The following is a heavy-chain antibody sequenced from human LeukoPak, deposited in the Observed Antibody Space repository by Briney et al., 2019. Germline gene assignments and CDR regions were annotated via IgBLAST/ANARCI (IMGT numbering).Heavy chain of an antibody. D-gene: IGHD6-13*01. V-gene: IGHV3-20*04. CDR3: ARDRIAAAGGHDAFDI. J-gene: IGHJ3*02. Sequence: GGSLRLSCAASGFTFDDYGMSWVRQAPGKGLEWVSGINWNGGSTGYADSMKGRFTISRDNAKNSLYLQMNSLRAEDTALYYCARDRIAAAGGHDAFDIWGQGTMVTVSS. CDR2: INWNGGST. CDR1: GFTFDDYG.